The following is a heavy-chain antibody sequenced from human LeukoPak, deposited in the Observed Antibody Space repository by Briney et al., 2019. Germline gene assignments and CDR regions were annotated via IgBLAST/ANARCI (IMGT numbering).Heavy chain of an antibody. V-gene: IGHV4-39*07. J-gene: IGHJ4*02. CDR2: IYYSGTT. CDR1: GGSISLSNYC. CDR3: AREPYYYHSSGSWI. D-gene: IGHD3-22*01. Sequence: SETLSLTCTVSGGSISLSNYCWGWIRQPPGKGLEWIGSIYYSGTTYYNPSLKSRVTISIDASRNQFSLKLSSVTAADTAIYYCAREPYYYHSSGSWIWGQGTLATVSS.